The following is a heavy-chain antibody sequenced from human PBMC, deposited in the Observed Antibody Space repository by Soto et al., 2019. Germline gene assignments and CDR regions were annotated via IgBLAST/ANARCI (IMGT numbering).Heavy chain of an antibody. D-gene: IGHD5-18*01. J-gene: IGHJ6*02. CDR1: SASLGDHY. V-gene: IGHV4-34*01. CDR3: ARGKPSGYRFGPRNFFYYGLDV. CDR2: VHPSGST. Sequence: SETLSLTCAVFSASLGDHYWAWIRQSPDKGLEWIGEVHPSGSTDYNPSLKRRLTLSLETSKNQFSLKVASVTAADTAVYFCARGKPSGYRFGPRNFFYYGLDVWCPGTTVTVSS.